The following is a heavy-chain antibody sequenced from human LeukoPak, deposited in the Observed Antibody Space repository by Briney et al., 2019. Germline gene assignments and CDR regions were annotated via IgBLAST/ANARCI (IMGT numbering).Heavy chain of an antibody. CDR2: ISAYNGNT. CDR1: GYTFTSYG. CDR3: ARVGEYSSGWYGFQGADY. D-gene: IGHD6-19*01. J-gene: IGHJ4*02. Sequence: GASVKVSCKASGYTFTSYGISWVRQAPGQGLEWMGWISAYNGNTNYAQKLQGRVTMTTDTSTSTAYMELRSLRSDDTAVYYCARVGEYSSGWYGFQGADYWGQGTLVTVSS. V-gene: IGHV1-18*01.